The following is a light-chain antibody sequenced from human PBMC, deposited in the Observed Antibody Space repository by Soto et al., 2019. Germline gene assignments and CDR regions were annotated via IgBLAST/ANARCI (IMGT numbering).Light chain of an antibody. J-gene: IGKJ1*01. V-gene: IGKV3-11*01. CDR2: DAS. Sequence: EIVLTQSPATLSLSPRERATLSCRASQSVSSYLAWYQQKPGQAPRLLIYDASNRATGIPARFSGSGSGTDFTLTISRLEPEDFEVYYCQQRSNWWTFGQGTKVDIK. CDR1: QSVSSY. CDR3: QQRSNWWT.